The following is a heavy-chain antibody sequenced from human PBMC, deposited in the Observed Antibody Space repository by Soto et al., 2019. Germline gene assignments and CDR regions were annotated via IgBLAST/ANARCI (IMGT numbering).Heavy chain of an antibody. CDR3: VRSFDY. CDR2: IKTDGSAT. J-gene: IGHJ4*02. Sequence: DVQLVESGGGLVQPGGSLRLSCAASGFTFTTYWMHWVRQAPGEGLVWVSRIKTDGSATSYADSVKGRFTISRDNAKNTLYLQMNSLRAEDTAVYYCVRSFDYWGQGTLVTVSS. CDR1: GFTFTTYW. V-gene: IGHV3-74*01.